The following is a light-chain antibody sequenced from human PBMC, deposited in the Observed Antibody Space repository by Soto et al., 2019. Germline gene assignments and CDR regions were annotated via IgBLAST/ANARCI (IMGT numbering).Light chain of an antibody. CDR2: GAS. J-gene: IGKJ5*01. Sequence: IVMTQSPATLSVSRVERATLSCRASQSVSSNLAWYQQKPGQAPRLLIYGASTRATGIPARFSGSGSGTEFTLTISSLQSEDFAVYYCQQHNNWPPTTFGQGTRLAI. CDR3: QQHNNWPPTT. CDR1: QSVSSN. V-gene: IGKV3-15*01.